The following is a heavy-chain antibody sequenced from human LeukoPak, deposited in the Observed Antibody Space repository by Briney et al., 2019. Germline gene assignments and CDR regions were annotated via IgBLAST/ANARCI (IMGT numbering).Heavy chain of an antibody. CDR1: GGSFSGYY. J-gene: IGHJ4*02. CDR3: ARWHGDYVDY. CDR2: INHSGST. D-gene: IGHD4-17*01. V-gene: IGHV4-34*01. Sequence: SETLSLTCAVYGGSFSGYYWSWIRQPPGKGLEWIGEINHSGSTNYNPSLKSRVTISIDTSKNQFSLKLSSVTAADTAVYYCARWHGDYVDYWGQGTLVTVSS.